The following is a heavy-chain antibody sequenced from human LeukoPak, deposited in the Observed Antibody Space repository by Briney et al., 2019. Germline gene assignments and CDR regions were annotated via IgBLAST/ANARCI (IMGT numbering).Heavy chain of an antibody. D-gene: IGHD4-23*01. CDR1: GGSIRPYY. CDR3: ARGRNDNGGMFFDS. Sequence: SETLSLTCTVSGGSIRPYYWSWIRQAPGKGLEWIGFISYSGYTSYSPSLKSRVAISVDTSKSQFSLRLSSMTAADTAIYYCARGRNDNGGMFFDSWAQGTLVTVSS. V-gene: IGHV4-59*01. J-gene: IGHJ4*02. CDR2: ISYSGYT.